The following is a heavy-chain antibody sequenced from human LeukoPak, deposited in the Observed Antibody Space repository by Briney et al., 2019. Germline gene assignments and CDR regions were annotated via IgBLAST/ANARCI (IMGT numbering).Heavy chain of an antibody. CDR2: ISYDGSNK. V-gene: IGHV3-30*04. Sequence: GGSLRLSCAASGFTFSSYAMHWVRQAPGKGLEWVAVISYDGSNKYYADSVKGRFTISRDNSKNTLYLQMNSLRAEDTAVYYCARGLSPDYYDSSFVLDYWGQGTLVTVSS. J-gene: IGHJ4*02. CDR1: GFTFSSYA. D-gene: IGHD3-22*01. CDR3: ARGLSPDYYDSSFVLDY.